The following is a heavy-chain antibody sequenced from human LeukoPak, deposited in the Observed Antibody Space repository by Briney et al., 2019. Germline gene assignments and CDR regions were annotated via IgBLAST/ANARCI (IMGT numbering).Heavy chain of an antibody. J-gene: IGHJ5*02. CDR3: ARGVSSGWYVWYR. V-gene: IGHV1-69*06. Sequence: ANYAQKFQGRVTITADKSTSTAYMELSSLRSEDTAVYYCARGVSSGWYVWYRWGQGTLVTVSS. D-gene: IGHD6-19*01. CDR2: A.